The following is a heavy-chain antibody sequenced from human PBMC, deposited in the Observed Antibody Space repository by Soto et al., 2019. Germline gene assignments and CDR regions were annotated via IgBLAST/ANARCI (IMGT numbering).Heavy chain of an antibody. CDR2: IIPILGIA. V-gene: IGHV1-69*02. CDR1: GGTFSSYT. Sequence: GASVKVSCKASGGTFSSYTISWVRQAPGQGLEWMGRIIPILGIANYAQKFQGRVTITADKSTSTAYMELSSLRSEDTAVYYCASVCGGSCYRRFPGAFDIWGQGTMVTVSS. D-gene: IGHD2-15*01. CDR3: ASVCGGSCYRRFPGAFDI. J-gene: IGHJ3*02.